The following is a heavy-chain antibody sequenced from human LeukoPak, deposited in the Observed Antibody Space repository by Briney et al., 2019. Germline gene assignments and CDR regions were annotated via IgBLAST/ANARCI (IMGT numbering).Heavy chain of an antibody. Sequence: GGSLRLSCAASGFTFSSYSMNWVRQAPGKGLEWVSYISSSSSTIYYADSVKGRFTISRDNAKNSLYLQMNSLRAEDTAVYYCAKGYCSSTSCKESFFDYWGQGTLVTVSS. CDR3: AKGYCSSTSCKESFFDY. CDR1: GFTFSSYS. V-gene: IGHV3-48*01. D-gene: IGHD2-2*01. CDR2: ISSSSSTI. J-gene: IGHJ4*02.